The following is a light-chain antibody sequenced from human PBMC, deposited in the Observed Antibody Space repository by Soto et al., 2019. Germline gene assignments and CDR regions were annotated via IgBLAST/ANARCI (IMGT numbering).Light chain of an antibody. CDR1: SSDVGGYDY. V-gene: IGLV2-11*01. CDR3: CSYAGTYTFEV. Sequence: QSVLTQPRSVSGSPGQSVTISCTGTSSDVGGYDYVSWYQQHPGKAPKFMIYDVSKRPSGVPDRFSGSKSGNTASLTISGLQAEDEADYYCCSYAGTYTFEVFGTGTKLTVL. CDR2: DVS. J-gene: IGLJ1*01.